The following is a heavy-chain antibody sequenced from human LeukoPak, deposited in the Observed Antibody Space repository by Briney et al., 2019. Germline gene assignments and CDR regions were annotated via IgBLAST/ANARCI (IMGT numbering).Heavy chain of an antibody. CDR2: INPSGGST. J-gene: IGHJ4*02. D-gene: IGHD3-16*01. Sequence: GASVKVSCKASGYTFTNYYMHWVRQAPGQGLEWMGIINPSGGSTSYAQKFQGRVTMTRDTSTSTVYMELSSLRSEDTAVYYCARNAGRTGGYHTVFDYWGQGTLVTVSS. CDR1: GYTFTNYY. CDR3: ARNAGRTGGYHTVFDY. V-gene: IGHV1-46*01.